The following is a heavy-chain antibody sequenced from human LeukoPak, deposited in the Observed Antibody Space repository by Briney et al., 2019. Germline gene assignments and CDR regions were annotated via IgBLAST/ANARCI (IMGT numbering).Heavy chain of an antibody. CDR3: ARNMVRGEGWFDP. CDR2: IYTSGST. J-gene: IGHJ5*02. V-gene: IGHV4-61*02. CDR1: GGSISSGSYY. Sequence: SETLSLTCTVSGGSISSGSYYWRWLRQPAGKGLEWIGRIYTSGSTNYNPSLKSRVTISVDTSKNQFSLKLSSVTAADTAVYYCARNMVRGEGWFDPWGQGTLVTVSS. D-gene: IGHD3-10*01.